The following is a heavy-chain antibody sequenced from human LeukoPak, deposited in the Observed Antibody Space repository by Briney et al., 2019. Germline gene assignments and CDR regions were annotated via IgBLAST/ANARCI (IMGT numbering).Heavy chain of an antibody. CDR1: GGSISSYY. J-gene: IGHJ3*02. CDR3: ASLAVAGTDDAFDI. V-gene: IGHV4-59*01. CDR2: IYYSGST. D-gene: IGHD6-19*01. Sequence: SETLSLTCTVSGGSISSYYWSWIRQPPGKGLEWIGYIYYSGSTNYNPSLKSRVTISVDTSKNQFSLKLSSVTAADTAVYYCASLAVAGTDDAFDIWGQGTMVTVSS.